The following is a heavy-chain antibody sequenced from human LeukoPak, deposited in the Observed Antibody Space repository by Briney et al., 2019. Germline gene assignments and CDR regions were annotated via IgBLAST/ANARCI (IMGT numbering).Heavy chain of an antibody. CDR1: GFTFSDYY. Sequence: GGSLRPSCAASGFTFSDYYMSWIRQAPGKGLEWVSYISSSGSTIYYADSVKGRFTISRDNAKNSLYLQMNSLRAEDTAVYYCARERVGSYGEFYRAAGVLDVWGKGTTVTVSS. J-gene: IGHJ6*04. V-gene: IGHV3-11*04. CDR3: ARERVGSYGEFYRAAGVLDV. CDR2: ISSSGSTI. D-gene: IGHD5-18*01.